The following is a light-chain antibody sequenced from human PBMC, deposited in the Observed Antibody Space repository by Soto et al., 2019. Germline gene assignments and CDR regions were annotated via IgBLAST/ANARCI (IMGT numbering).Light chain of an antibody. CDR3: SSYTTSTTYV. CDR1: SSDVGAYNH. CDR2: DVS. Sequence: QSALTQPASVSGSPGQSITISCTGTSSDVGAYNHVSWYQHHPGKAPKLMIYDVSNRPSGVSNRFSGSKSANTASLTISGLQAEDEADYYCSSYTTSTTYVFGTGTKLTVL. J-gene: IGLJ1*01. V-gene: IGLV2-14*03.